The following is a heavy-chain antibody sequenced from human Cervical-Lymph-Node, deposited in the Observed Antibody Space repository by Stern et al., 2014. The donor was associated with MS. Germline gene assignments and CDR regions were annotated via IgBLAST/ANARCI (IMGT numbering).Heavy chain of an antibody. CDR1: GGSISSYY. D-gene: IGHD3-10*01. J-gene: IGHJ6*02. Sequence: VQLEESGPGKVKPSETLSLTCSVSGGSISSYYCSWVRQPAGKGLEWIGRINTCGSTTFTPSLRIRLTMSVDPSKTQFSLKLKSVTAADTAVYYCARGVLGFGEFPYGMDVWGQGTTVTVSS. CDR3: ARGVLGFGEFPYGMDV. CDR2: INTCGST. V-gene: IGHV4-4*07.